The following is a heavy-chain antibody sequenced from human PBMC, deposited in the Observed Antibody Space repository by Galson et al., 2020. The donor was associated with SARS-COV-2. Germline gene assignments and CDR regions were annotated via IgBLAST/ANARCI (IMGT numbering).Heavy chain of an antibody. CDR3: AIEWLRSYNY. D-gene: IGHD5-12*01. CDR1: GFSFSSYG. CDR2: ISYDGSNK. Sequence: GESLKISCAASGFSFSSYGMHWVRQAPGKGLEWVAAISYDGSNKYYADSVKGRFTISRDNSKNMVFVQMNSLRPEDTAVYHCAIEWLRSYNYWGQGTPVTVSS. J-gene: IGHJ4*02. V-gene: IGHV3-30*03.